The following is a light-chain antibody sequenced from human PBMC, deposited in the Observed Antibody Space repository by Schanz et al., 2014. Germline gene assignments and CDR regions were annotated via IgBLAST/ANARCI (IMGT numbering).Light chain of an antibody. CDR2: DVS. CDR3: SSYAGSNFVV. J-gene: IGLJ2*01. CDR1: SSDIGDYNY. Sequence: QSVLTQPASVSGSPGQSITISCTGTSSDIGDYNYVSWYQQHPGKAPKLMIYDVSNRPSGVSDRFSGSKSGNTASLTVSGLQAEDEADYYCSSYAGSNFVVFGGGTQLTVL. V-gene: IGLV2-14*01.